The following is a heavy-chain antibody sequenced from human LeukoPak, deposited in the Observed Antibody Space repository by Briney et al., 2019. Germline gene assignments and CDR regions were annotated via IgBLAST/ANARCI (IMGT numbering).Heavy chain of an antibody. CDR3: AKSPGIQLWQPFDY. D-gene: IGHD5-18*01. J-gene: IGHJ4*02. V-gene: IGHV3-30*02. CDR1: GFTFSSYG. Sequence: GGSLRLSCAASGFTFSSYGMHWVRQAPGKGLEWVAFIRYDGSNKYYADSVKGRFTISRDNSKNTLYLQTNSLRAEDTAVYYCAKSPGIQLWQPFDYWGQGTLVTVSS. CDR2: IRYDGSNK.